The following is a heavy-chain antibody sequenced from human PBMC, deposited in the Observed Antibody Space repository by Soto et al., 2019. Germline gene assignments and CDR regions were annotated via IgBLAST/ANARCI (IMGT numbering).Heavy chain of an antibody. CDR3: ARGSRHYDSSGYYQY. J-gene: IGHJ4*02. V-gene: IGHV4-31*02. CDR2: IYYSGST. D-gene: IGHD3-22*01. Sequence: SETLSLTXTVSGGSISSGGYYWSWIRQHPGKGLEWIGYIYYSGSTYYNPSLKSRVTISVDTSKNQFSLKLSSVTAADTAVYYCARGSRHYDSSGYYQYWGQGTLVTVSS. CDR1: GGSISSGGYY.